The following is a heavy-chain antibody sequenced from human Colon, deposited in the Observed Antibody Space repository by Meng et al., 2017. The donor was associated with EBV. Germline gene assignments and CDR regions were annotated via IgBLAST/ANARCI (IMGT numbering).Heavy chain of an antibody. D-gene: IGHD2-21*01. J-gene: IGHJ4*02. CDR2: VYHTGST. Sequence: QVRLHESCPGLVKPSGTLSLTCAVSGGSISSSHWWTWVRQPPGKGLEWIGEVYHTGSTKYNPSLKSRLTISVGKSKNQFSLNLTSVTAADTAVYYCARVWQSLTAFFDSWGQGTLVTVSS. V-gene: IGHV4-4*02. CDR1: GGSISSSHW. CDR3: ARVWQSLTAFFDS.